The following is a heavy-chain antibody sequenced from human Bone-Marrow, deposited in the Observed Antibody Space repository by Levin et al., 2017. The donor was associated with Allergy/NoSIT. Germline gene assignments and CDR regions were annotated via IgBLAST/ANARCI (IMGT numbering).Heavy chain of an antibody. Sequence: SETLSLTCTVSGASISGYYWSWIRQPPGKGLEWIGHIYYSGSTNYNPSLKSRTTLSVDMSRNQFSLKLSSVTAGDTAVYYCARDKIIMLRGDTYYYGMDGWGQGTTVTVSS. CDR2: IYYSGST. D-gene: IGHD3-10*01. CDR1: GASISGYY. V-gene: IGHV4-59*01. J-gene: IGHJ6*02. CDR3: ARDKIIMLRGDTYYYGMDG.